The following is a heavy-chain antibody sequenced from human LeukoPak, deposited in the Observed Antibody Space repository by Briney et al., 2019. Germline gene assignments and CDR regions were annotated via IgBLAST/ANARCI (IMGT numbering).Heavy chain of an antibody. CDR3: TAGLGKTDDDS. CDR1: GFIFKNAW. CDR2: VRTTGEGETT. D-gene: IGHD4-11*01. J-gene: IGHJ4*02. V-gene: IGHV3-15*01. Sequence: PGGSLRLSCEGSGFIFKNAWMSWIRQAPGKGLEWLGRVRTTGEGETTDYSAPVRGRFTISRDDSKSTVYLQMNSLETEDTGIYYCTAGLGKTDDDSWGQGTLVTVSS.